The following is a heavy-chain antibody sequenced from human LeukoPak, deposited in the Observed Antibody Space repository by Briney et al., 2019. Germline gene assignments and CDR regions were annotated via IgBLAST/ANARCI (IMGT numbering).Heavy chain of an antibody. CDR3: ARDSRPGYGGAHDI. V-gene: IGHV3-13*01. CDR1: GYTFSNSD. J-gene: IGHJ3*02. CDR2: IQTAGDT. D-gene: IGHD5-12*01. Sequence: GGSLRLSCAASGYTFSNSDMHWVRQVPGKGLEWVALIQTAGDTYYPASVKGRFTISRENAKNSFYLQMNSLRAEDTAVYYCARDSRPGYGGAHDIWGPGTMVTVSS.